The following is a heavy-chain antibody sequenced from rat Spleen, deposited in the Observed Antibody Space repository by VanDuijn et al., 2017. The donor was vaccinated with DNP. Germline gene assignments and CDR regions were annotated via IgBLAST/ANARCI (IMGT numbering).Heavy chain of an antibody. CDR2: ISHEGSST. Sequence: EVQLVESGGGLVQPGRSLKLSCAASGFTFSDSYMAWVRQAPKKGLEWVASISHEGSSTYYRGSVKGRFTISRDNVKSTLYLQMNSLRSEDTATYYCARHSSYSNWFTYWGQGTLVTVSS. CDR1: GFTFSDSY. CDR3: ARHSSYSNWFTY. V-gene: IGHV5-22*01. J-gene: IGHJ3*01. D-gene: IGHD1-2*01.